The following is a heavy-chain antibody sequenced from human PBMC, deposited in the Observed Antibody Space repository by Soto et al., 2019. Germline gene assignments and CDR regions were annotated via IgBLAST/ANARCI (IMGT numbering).Heavy chain of an antibody. J-gene: IGHJ5*02. V-gene: IGHV3-21*01. D-gene: IGHD6-13*01. CDR2: ISSSSSYI. Sequence: EVQLVESGGGLVKPGGSLRLSCAASGFTFSSYSMNWVRQAPGKGLEWVSSISSSSSYIYYADSVKGRFTISRDNAKNSLYLQTNSLRAEDTAVYYCASTSNSSSWYGNWFDPWGQGTLVTVSS. CDR1: GFTFSSYS. CDR3: ASTSNSSSWYGNWFDP.